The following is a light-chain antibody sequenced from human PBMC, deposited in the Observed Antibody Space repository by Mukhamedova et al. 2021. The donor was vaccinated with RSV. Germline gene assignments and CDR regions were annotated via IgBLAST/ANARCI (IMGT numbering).Light chain of an antibody. CDR2: AAS. V-gene: IGKV1-17*01. CDR3: LQHNSYPRT. J-gene: IGKJ1*01. Sequence: WYQRRVHGKAPKRLIYAASSLQSRVPSRFSGSGSGTEFTLTISSLQPADFATYYCLQHNSYPRTFGQGTKVEIK.